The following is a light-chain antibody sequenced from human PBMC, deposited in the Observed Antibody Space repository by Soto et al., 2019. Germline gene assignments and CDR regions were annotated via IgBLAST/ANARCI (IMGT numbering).Light chain of an antibody. CDR3: LHDNNYPRT. CDR2: AAS. Sequence: ALQMTQSPSSLSASVGDRVTITCRASQGIRNELGWYQQRPGKAPRLLIYAASTLESGVPSRFSASGSGTDFTLTISGLRPEDFAPYYCLHDNNYPRTFGQGTKVEIK. J-gene: IGKJ1*01. V-gene: IGKV1-6*01. CDR1: QGIRNE.